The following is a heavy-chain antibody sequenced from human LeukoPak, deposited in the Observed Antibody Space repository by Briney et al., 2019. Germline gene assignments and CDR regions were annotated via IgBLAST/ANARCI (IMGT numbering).Heavy chain of an antibody. V-gene: IGHV3-7*01. CDR2: IKQDGSEK. D-gene: IGHD4-17*01. CDR3: ARETSNYGEHFYYFDY. J-gene: IGHJ4*02. Sequence: GGSLRLSCAASGFTFSSYWMSWVRQAPGKGLEWVANIKQDGSEKYYVDSVKGRFTISRDNAKNSLYLQMNSLRAEDTAVYYCARETSNYGEHFYYFDYWGQGTLVTVSS. CDR1: GFTFSSYW.